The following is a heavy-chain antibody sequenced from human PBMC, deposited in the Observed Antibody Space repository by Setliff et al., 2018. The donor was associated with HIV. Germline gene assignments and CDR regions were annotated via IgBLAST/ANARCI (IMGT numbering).Heavy chain of an antibody. CDR3: ARHPIDYNFWSGSPDY. J-gene: IGHJ4*02. D-gene: IGHD3-3*01. CDR1: GYRFTTYW. CDR2: IYPGDSDT. V-gene: IGHV5-51*01. Sequence: SGESLKISCKGSGYRFTTYWIGWVRQMPGKGLEWMGIIYPGDSDTRYSPSFQGQVTISADKSISTAYLQWSSLKASDTAMYYCARHPIDYNFWSGSPDYWGQGTLVTVSS.